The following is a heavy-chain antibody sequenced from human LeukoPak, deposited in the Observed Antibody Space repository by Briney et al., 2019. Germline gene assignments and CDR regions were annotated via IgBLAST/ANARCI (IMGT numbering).Heavy chain of an antibody. D-gene: IGHD3-16*01. J-gene: IGHJ1*01. V-gene: IGHV3-53*01. CDR1: GFSVSGTH. CDR3: AKDEATSGGGLAS. Sequence: PGGSLRLSCAASGFSVSGTHMTWVRQAPGKGLEWASAMYTGGTTYYADSVSGRFTIFRDNAKNTLYLQMNSLRPEDTAVYYCAKDEATSGGGLASWGQGTLVIVSS. CDR2: MYTGGTT.